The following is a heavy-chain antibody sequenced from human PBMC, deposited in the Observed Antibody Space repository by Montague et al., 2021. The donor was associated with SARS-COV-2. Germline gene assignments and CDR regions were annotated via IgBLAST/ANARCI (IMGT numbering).Heavy chain of an antibody. CDR3: ARHSVSEDGTFFRSYFDP. Sequence: SETLSLTCTVSGGTVRDYYWNWIRQTPGEGLEWIGYIFYNSYTKYNPSLESRVTLSVDTPGNQFFLSLRSVTASDTATYFCARHSVSEDGTFFRSYFDPWGQGAQVIVSS. V-gene: IGHV4-59*08. J-gene: IGHJ5*02. CDR1: GGTVRDYY. CDR2: IFYNSYT. D-gene: IGHD1-1*01.